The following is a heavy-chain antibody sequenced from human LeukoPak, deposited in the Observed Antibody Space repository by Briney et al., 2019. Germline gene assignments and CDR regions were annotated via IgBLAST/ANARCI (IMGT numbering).Heavy chain of an antibody. J-gene: IGHJ4*02. CDR1: GFTFSNAW. Sequence: GGSLRLSCAASGFTFSNAWMSWVRQAPGKGLEWVANIKQDGSETYYVDSVKGRFTISRDNAKDSVFLQMNSLRAENTAVYYCARGDRVGVTTGHFDYWGQGTLVTVSS. D-gene: IGHD1-26*01. CDR2: IKQDGSET. V-gene: IGHV3-7*03. CDR3: ARGDRVGVTTGHFDY.